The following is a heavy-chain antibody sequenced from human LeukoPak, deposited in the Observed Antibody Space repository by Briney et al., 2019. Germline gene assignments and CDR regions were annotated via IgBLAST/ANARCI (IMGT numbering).Heavy chain of an antibody. CDR1: GYTFTSYD. CDR2: MNPNSGNT. CDR3: ASTVTGYYYYGMDV. V-gene: IGHV1-8*01. J-gene: IGHJ6*02. D-gene: IGHD4-17*01. Sequence: ASVKVSFKASGYTFTSYDINWVRQATGQGPEWMGWMNPNSGNTGYAQKFQGRVTMTRNTSISTAYMELSSLRSEDTAVYYCASTVTGYYYYGMDVWGQGTTVTVSS.